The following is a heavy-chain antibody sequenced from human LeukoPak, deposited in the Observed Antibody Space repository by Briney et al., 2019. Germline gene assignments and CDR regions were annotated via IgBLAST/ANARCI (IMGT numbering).Heavy chain of an antibody. CDR2: IYYSGST. CDR1: GGSISTYY. Sequence: SETLSLTCTVSGGSISTYYWSWIRQPPGKGLEWIGYIYYSGSTNYNPSLKSRVTISVDTSKNQFSLKLNSVTAADTAVYYCARWTYSSSWYAEDWGQGTLVTVSS. CDR3: ARWTYSSSWYAED. D-gene: IGHD6-13*01. V-gene: IGHV4-59*01. J-gene: IGHJ4*02.